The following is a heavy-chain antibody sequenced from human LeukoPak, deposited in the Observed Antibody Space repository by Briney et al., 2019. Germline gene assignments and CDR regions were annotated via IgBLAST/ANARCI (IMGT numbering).Heavy chain of an antibody. CDR2: TYYRSKWYN. J-gene: IGHJ5*02. V-gene: IGHV6-1*01. Sequence: SQTLSLTCAISGDSVSSNSAAWNWIRQSPSRGLEWLGRTYYRSKWYNDHAVSVKSRITINPDTSKNQFSLQLNSVTPEDTAVYYCARGSTVATLRWFDPWGQGTLVTVSS. D-gene: IGHD4-23*01. CDR1: GDSVSSNSAA. CDR3: ARGSTVATLRWFDP.